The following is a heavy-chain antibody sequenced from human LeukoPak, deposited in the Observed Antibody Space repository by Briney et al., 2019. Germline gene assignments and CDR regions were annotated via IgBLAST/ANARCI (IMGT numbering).Heavy chain of an antibody. Sequence: GASVKVPCKASGGTFSSYAISWVRQAPGQGLEWMGGIIPIFGTANYAQKFQGRVTITTDESTSTAYMELSSLRSEDTAVYYCARENDYIKYFQHWGQGTLVTVSS. D-gene: IGHD1-1*01. CDR1: GGTFSSYA. CDR2: IIPIFGTA. V-gene: IGHV1-69*05. CDR3: ARENDYIKYFQH. J-gene: IGHJ1*01.